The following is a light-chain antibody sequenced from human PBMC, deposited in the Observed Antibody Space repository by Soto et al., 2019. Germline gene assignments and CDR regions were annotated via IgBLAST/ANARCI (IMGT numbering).Light chain of an antibody. Sequence: DIQMTQSPASLSASVGDRVTVPCRASQSIGRNLNWYQQKPGKAPTLLMFTSSNLQSGVPSRFSGSGSGTDFILTISSLQPEDFATYYCQQSYSTPPTFGQGTKVDI. CDR3: QQSYSTPPT. CDR1: QSIGRN. V-gene: IGKV1-39*01. CDR2: TSS. J-gene: IGKJ1*01.